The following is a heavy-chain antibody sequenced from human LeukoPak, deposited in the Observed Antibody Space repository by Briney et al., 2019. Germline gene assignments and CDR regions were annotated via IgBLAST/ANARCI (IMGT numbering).Heavy chain of an antibody. CDR2: ISYDGSNK. CDR1: GFTFSSYA. D-gene: IGHD5-12*01. J-gene: IGHJ4*02. V-gene: IGHV3-30*04. Sequence: GRSLRLSCAASGFTFSSYAMHWVRQAPGKGLEWVAVISYDGSNKYYADSVKGRFTISRDNSKNTLYLQMNSLRAEDTAVYYCARDSPGYSGYSWGQGTLVTVSS. CDR3: ARDSPGYSGYS.